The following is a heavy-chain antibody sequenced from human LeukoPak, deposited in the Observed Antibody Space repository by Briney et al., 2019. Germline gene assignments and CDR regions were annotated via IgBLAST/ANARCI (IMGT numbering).Heavy chain of an antibody. CDR1: VYIFTHYR. CDR2: INAYNGNT. Sequence: ASVNVSCKASVYIFTHYRISWVRPAPGKGLDWMGCINAYNGNTNYPQKLQGRLIITTETSTSTDYMELRSLKCDNTGVYYCARERVNSRGWFDPWGQGTLVTVSS. D-gene: IGHD6-13*01. V-gene: IGHV1-18*01. CDR3: ARERVNSRGWFDP. J-gene: IGHJ5*02.